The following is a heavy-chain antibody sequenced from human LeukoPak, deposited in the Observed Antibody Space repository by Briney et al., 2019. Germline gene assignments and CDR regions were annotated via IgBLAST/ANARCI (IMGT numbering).Heavy chain of an antibody. J-gene: IGHJ3*02. CDR1: GFTFSSFS. V-gene: IGHV3-21*01. CDR2: ISSSSSYI. CDR3: ARPGYSSGYYEIHAFDI. Sequence: GGSLRLSCAASGFTFSSFSMNWVRQAPGKGLEWVSSISSSSSYIYYADSVKGRFTISRDNAKDSLYLQMNSLRAEDTAVYYCARPGYSSGYYEIHAFDIWGQGTMVTVSS. D-gene: IGHD6-19*01.